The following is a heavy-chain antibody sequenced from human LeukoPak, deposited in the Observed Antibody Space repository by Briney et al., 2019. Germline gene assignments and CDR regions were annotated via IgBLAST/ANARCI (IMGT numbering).Heavy chain of an antibody. V-gene: IGHV4-39*01. CDR3: ARQSNSYDFWSGYYQPYYFDY. CDR1: GGSISSSSYY. D-gene: IGHD3-3*01. Sequence: SETLSLTCTVSGGSISSSSYYWGWIRQPPGKRLEWIGAIYYSGSTYYNPSLKSRVTISVDTSKNQFSLKLSSVTAADTAVYYCARQSNSYDFWSGYYQPYYFDYWGQGTLVTVSS. CDR2: IYYSGST. J-gene: IGHJ4*02.